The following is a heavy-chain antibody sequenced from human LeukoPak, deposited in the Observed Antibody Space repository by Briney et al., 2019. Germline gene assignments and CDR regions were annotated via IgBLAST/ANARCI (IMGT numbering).Heavy chain of an antibody. V-gene: IGHV1-2*02. D-gene: IGHD5-18*01. CDR1: GYTFTGYY. Sequence: GASVKVSCKASGYTFTGYYMHWVRQAPGQGLEWMGWINPNSGGTNYAQKFQGRVTMTRDTSISTAYMELSRLRSDDTAVYYCARDRHGYSYGGRGIDYWGQGTLVTVSS. CDR3: ARDRHGYSYGGRGIDY. J-gene: IGHJ4*02. CDR2: INPNSGGT.